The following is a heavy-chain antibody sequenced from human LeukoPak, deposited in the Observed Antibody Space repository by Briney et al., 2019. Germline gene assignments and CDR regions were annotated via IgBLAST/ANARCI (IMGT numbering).Heavy chain of an antibody. CDR2: IYYSGST. D-gene: IGHD1-1*01. CDR3: ARTPAGTTLENWDYYFDY. CDR1: GGSISSYY. V-gene: IGHV4-59*08. J-gene: IGHJ4*02. Sequence: SETLSLTCTVSGGSISSYYWSWIRQPPGKGLEWIGCIYYSGSTNYNPSLKSRVTISVDTSKNQFSLKLSSVTAADTAVYYCARTPAGTTLENWDYYFDYWGQGTLVTVSS.